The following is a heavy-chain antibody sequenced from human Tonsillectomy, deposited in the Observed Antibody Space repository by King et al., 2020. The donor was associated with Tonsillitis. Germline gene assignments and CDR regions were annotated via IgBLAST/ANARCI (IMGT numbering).Heavy chain of an antibody. CDR3: AKTAGEYYYDTSGYYLGY. CDR2: ISFDGSHK. V-gene: IGHV3-30*18. D-gene: IGHD3-22*01. Sequence: QLVQSGGGVVQPGRSLRLSCAASGFTFSSYGMHWVRQAPGKGLEWVAIISFDGSHKYYADSVKGRFTISRDNSKNTLYLQMNSLRAEDTAVFYCAKTAGEYYYDTSGYYLGYWGQGTLVTVSS. J-gene: IGHJ4*02. CDR1: GFTFSSYG.